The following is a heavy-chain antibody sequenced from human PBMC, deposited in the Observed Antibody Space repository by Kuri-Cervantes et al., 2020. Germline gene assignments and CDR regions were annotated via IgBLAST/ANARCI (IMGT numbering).Heavy chain of an antibody. J-gene: IGHJ5*02. Sequence: SVKVSCKASGGTFSSYAISWVRQAPGQGLEWMGGIIPIFGTANYAQKFQGRVTITADKSTSTAYMELSSLRSEDTAVYYCACSYDILTGTDDPWGQGTLVTVS. CDR1: GGTFSSYA. CDR2: IIPIFGTA. V-gene: IGHV1-69*06. D-gene: IGHD3-9*01. CDR3: ACSYDILTGTDDP.